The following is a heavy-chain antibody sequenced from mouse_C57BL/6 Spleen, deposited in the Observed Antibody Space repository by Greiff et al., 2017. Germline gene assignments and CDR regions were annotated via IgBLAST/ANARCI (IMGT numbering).Heavy chain of an antibody. V-gene: IGHV1-69*01. D-gene: IGHD3-2*02. CDR3: ASTAQATSYAMDY. CDR2: IDPSDSYT. Sequence: VQLQQPGAELVMPGASVKLSCKASGYTFTSYGMHWVKQRPGQGLEWIGEIDPSDSYTNYNQKFKGKSTLTVDKSSSTAYMQLSSLTAEDSAVYYCASTAQATSYAMDYWGQGTSVTVSS. CDR1: GYTFTSYG. J-gene: IGHJ4*01.